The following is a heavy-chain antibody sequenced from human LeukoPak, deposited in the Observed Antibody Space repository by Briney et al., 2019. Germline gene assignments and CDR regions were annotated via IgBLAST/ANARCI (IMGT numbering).Heavy chain of an antibody. CDR1: GYIFTNYA. CDR3: AKGRQLRRSDAFDI. Sequence: GGSLRLSCAASGYIFTNYAMSWVHQAPGKGLEWVSVISDSGGSTYYADAVKGRFTISRDNSKNIVYLQMNSLRADDTAVYYCAKGRQLRRSDAFDIWGQGTMVTVSS. D-gene: IGHD1-26*01. CDR2: ISDSGGST. V-gene: IGHV3-23*01. J-gene: IGHJ3*02.